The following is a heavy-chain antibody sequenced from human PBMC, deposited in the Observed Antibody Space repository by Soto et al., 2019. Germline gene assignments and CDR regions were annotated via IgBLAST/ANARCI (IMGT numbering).Heavy chain of an antibody. CDR2: IWYDGSNK. CDR1: GFTFSSYG. CDR3: ANTYYGILTGYTHYYYYGMDV. D-gene: IGHD3-9*01. V-gene: IGHV3-30*02. Sequence: GGSLRLSCAASGFTFSSYGMHWVRQAPGKGLEWVAVIWYDGSNKYYADSVRGRFTISRDNSKNTLYLQMNSLRAEDTAVYYCANTYYGILTGYTHYYYYGMDVWGQGTTVTVSS. J-gene: IGHJ6*02.